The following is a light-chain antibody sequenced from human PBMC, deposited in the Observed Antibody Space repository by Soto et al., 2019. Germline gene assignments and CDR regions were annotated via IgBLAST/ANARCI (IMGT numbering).Light chain of an antibody. CDR2: EGS. CDR1: SSDVGSYNL. V-gene: IGLV2-23*01. Sequence: QSALTQPVSVSGSPGQTITISSTGTSSDVGSYNLVSWYQQHPGKAPKLMIYEGSKRPSGVSNRFSGSKSGNTASLTISGLQAEDEADYYCCSYAGSVVFGGGTKLTVL. J-gene: IGLJ2*01. CDR3: CSYAGSVV.